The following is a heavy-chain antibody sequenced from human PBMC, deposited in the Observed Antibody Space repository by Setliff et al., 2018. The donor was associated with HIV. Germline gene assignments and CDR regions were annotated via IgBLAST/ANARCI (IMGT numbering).Heavy chain of an antibody. CDR1: GGSISSNY. CDR2: IYYSGST. CDR3: ARHSPSDY. J-gene: IGHJ4*02. Sequence: SETLSLTCTVSGGSISSNYWSWMRQPPGKGLEWIGHIYYSGSTNYNPSLKSRVTISVDTSKNQFSLKLSSVTAADTAVYYCARHSPSDYWGQGTLVTVSS. V-gene: IGHV4-59*08.